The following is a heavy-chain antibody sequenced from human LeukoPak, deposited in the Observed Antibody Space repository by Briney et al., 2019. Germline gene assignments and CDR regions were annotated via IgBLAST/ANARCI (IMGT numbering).Heavy chain of an antibody. CDR2: IFGSGGSA. CDR3: GKTTTGYSSGQKPAWPVDY. Sequence: PGGSLRLSCEASGFTLGSYAMYWVRQAPGKGLEWVAGIFGSGGSAHYADSVKGRFTISRDNSKNTVYLQINSLRAEDTAVYYCGKTTTGYSSGQKPAWPVDYWGQGTLVTVSS. J-gene: IGHJ4*02. CDR1: GFTLGSYA. D-gene: IGHD6-19*01. V-gene: IGHV3-23*01.